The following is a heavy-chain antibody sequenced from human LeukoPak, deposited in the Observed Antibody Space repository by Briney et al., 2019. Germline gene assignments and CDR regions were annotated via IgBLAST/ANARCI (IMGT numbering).Heavy chain of an antibody. Sequence: SETLSLTCTVSGGSISRSSCYWGWIRQPPGKGLEWIASIYYSGSTYYNPSLKSRVTISLDTSKSQFSLKLSSVTAADTAIYYCARREGYFDYWGQGNLVTVSS. CDR3: ARREGYFDY. J-gene: IGHJ4*02. V-gene: IGHV4-39*01. CDR2: IYYSGST. CDR1: GGSISRSSCY.